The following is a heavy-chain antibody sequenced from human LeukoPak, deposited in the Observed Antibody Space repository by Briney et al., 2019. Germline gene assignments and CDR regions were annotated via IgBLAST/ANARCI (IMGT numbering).Heavy chain of an antibody. CDR1: GFTFDDYA. Sequence: GGSLRLSCAASGFTFDDYAMHWVRQAPGKGLEWVSLISWDGGSTYYADSVKGRFTISRDNSKNSLYLQMNSLRAEDTALYYCAKDILGYSSSWLDYWAREPWSPSPQ. D-gene: IGHD6-13*01. V-gene: IGHV3-43D*03. CDR2: ISWDGGST. J-gene: IGHJ4*02. CDR3: AKDILGYSSSWLDY.